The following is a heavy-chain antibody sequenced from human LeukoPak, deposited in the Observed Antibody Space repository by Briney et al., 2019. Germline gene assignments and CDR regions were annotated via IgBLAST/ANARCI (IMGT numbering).Heavy chain of an antibody. Sequence: GASVKVSCKASGYTFTGYHMHWVRQAPGQGLEWMGWINPNGGRTNYAQKFQGRVTMTRDTSISTAYMELSRLRSDDTAVYYCARVLRQRNYDGFDYWGQGTLVTVSS. CDR1: GYTFTGYH. CDR2: INPNGGRT. J-gene: IGHJ4*02. CDR3: ARVLRQRNYDGFDY. V-gene: IGHV1-2*02. D-gene: IGHD3-10*01.